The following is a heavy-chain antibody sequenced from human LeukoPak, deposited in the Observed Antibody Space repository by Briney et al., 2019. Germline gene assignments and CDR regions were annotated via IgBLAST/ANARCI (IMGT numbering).Heavy chain of an antibody. CDR1: GFTVSSNY. Sequence: EPGGSLRLSCAASGFTVSSNYMSWIRQAPGKGLEWVSVIYSGGSTYYAVSVKGRFTISRDNSKNTLYLQMNSLRAEDTAVYYCATNPYFDYWGQGTLVTVSS. CDR2: IYSGGST. CDR3: ATNPYFDY. D-gene: IGHD1-14*01. J-gene: IGHJ4*02. V-gene: IGHV3-53*01.